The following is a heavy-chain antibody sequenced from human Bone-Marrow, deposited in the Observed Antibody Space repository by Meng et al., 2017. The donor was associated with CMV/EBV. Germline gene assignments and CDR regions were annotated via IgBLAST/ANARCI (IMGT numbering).Heavy chain of an antibody. CDR2: INRSGTT. Sequence: SESLSLTCAVYGGSFTYYHWRWIRQPPGKGLERIGEINRSGTTKYNPSLKSRVTISVDTSKSQFSLKLSSVTAADTAVYYCARRCSGGSDRGNCYRGAFDIWGQGTMVTVSS. V-gene: IGHV4-34*01. D-gene: IGHD2-15*01. J-gene: IGHJ3*02. CDR3: ARRCSGGSDRGNCYRGAFDI. CDR1: GGSFTYYH.